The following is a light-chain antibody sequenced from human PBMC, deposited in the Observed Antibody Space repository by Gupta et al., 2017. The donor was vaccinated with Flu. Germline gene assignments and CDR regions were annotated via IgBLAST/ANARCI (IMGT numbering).Light chain of an antibody. J-gene: IGKJ4*01. V-gene: IGKV3D-15*01. CDR1: QSVNSH. Sequence: EIVMRQSPPTLSVCPGERATLSCRASQSVNSHLAWYQHKPVQVPRLPIYDASTPVTAIPGPYSDVASVTDITLTINILQSQHFAISYIQQDNNWPYTSGGGTKMEI. CDR3: QQDNNWPYT. CDR2: DAS.